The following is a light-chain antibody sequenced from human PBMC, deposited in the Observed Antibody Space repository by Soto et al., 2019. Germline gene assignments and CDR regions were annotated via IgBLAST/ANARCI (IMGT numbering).Light chain of an antibody. CDR1: SSDLGDYNY. V-gene: IGLV2-14*03. CDR2: DVS. J-gene: IGLJ1*01. Sequence: SVLTQPASGTRSPGQSITISYTGASSDLGDYNYVSWYQQHPGKAPKLMIYDVSSRPSGVSDRFSGSKSGNTASLTISGLQAEDEADYYCTSYTTTGTYVFATGTKVTVL. CDR3: TSYTTTGTYV.